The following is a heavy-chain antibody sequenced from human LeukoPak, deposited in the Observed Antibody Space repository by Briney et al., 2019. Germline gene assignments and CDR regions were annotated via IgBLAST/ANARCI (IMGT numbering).Heavy chain of an antibody. CDR1: GGSFSGYY. D-gene: IGHD5-12*01. CDR2: INHSGST. J-gene: IGHJ4*02. Sequence: PSETLSLTCAVYGGSFSGYYWSWIRQPPGKGLEWIGEINHSGSTNYNPSLKSRVTISVDTSKNQFSLKLSSLTAADTAVYYCASILLDGGYVSWGQGTLVTVSS. CDR3: ASILLDGGYVS. V-gene: IGHV4-34*01.